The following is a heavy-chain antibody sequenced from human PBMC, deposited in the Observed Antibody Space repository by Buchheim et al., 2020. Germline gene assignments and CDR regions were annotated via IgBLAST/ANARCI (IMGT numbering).Heavy chain of an antibody. J-gene: IGHJ5*02. CDR3: AKGVVTMVRGVNIGPNWFDP. CDR1: GFPFSTYA. Sequence: EVQLLESGGALVQPGGSLRLSCAASGFPFSTYAMSWVRQTPGKGLDWVSGIDGSGGIIHYADSVKGRFTLSRDNSKNTLYLQMNSLRVEDTAVYYCAKGVVTMVRGVNIGPNWFDPWGQGTL. D-gene: IGHD3-10*01. CDR2: IDGSGGII. V-gene: IGHV3-23*01.